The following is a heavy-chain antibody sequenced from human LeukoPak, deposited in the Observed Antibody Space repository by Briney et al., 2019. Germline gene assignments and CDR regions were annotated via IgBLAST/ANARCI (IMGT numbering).Heavy chain of an antibody. Sequence: GGSLRLSCAASGFTFNTYWMHWVRQAPGKGLVWVSHINPDGSQTNYADSVTGRFTISRDNAKNTLYLQMNSLRAEDTAVYYCARGHIYYFDYWGQGTLVTVSS. D-gene: IGHD2-21*01. V-gene: IGHV3-74*01. CDR3: ARGHIYYFDY. CDR2: INPDGSQT. J-gene: IGHJ4*02. CDR1: GFTFNTYW.